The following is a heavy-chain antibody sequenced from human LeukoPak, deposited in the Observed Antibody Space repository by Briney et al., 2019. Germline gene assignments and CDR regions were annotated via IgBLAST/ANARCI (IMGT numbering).Heavy chain of an antibody. CDR3: VKEYHSRGFGAYFDY. V-gene: IGHV3-30*18. D-gene: IGHD3-3*01. CDR1: KFTFSHYG. Sequence: GGSLRLSCTASKFTFSHYGMQWVRQAPGKGLEWVAVISSDGSIKVYADSVKGRFTLSRDNSINTIDLQMNSLRAEDTAVYYCVKEYHSRGFGAYFDYWGQGTLVTVSS. CDR2: ISSDGSIK. J-gene: IGHJ4*02.